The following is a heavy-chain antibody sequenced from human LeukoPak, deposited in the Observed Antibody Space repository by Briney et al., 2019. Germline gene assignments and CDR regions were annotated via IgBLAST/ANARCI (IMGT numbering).Heavy chain of an antibody. D-gene: IGHD3-10*01. CDR1: GFTFRHYN. CDR2: ISSSSSYI. Sequence: PGGSLRLSCAASGFTFRHYNMNWVRQAPGKGLEWVSFISSSSSYIYYAESVKGRFTSSRDNAKNSLYLQMNSLRAEDTAVYYSARELDGSGSFLDYWGQGTLVTVSS. V-gene: IGHV3-21*01. J-gene: IGHJ4*02. CDR3: ARELDGSGSFLDY.